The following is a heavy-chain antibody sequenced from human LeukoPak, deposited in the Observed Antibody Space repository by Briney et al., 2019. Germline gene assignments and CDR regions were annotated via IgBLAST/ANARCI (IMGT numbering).Heavy chain of an antibody. V-gene: IGHV3-74*01. D-gene: IGHD2-2*02. CDR2: INSEGSST. CDR3: ARDMPVQLLYRPYYYYMDV. CDR1: GFTFSSYW. J-gene: IGHJ6*03. Sequence: QPGGSLRLSCAASGFTFSSYWMHWVRQAPGKGLVWVSRINSEGSSTSYADSVKGRFTISRDNAKNSLYLQMNSLRAEDTAVYYCARDMPVQLLYRPYYYYMDVWGKGTTVTVSS.